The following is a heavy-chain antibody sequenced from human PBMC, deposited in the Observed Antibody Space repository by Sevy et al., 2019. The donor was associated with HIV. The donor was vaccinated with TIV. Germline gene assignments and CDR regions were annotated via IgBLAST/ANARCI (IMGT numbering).Heavy chain of an antibody. V-gene: IGHV3-23*01. CDR1: GFTFSSYA. CDR2: ISGSGGST. D-gene: IGHD2-8*02. Sequence: GGSLRLSCAASGFTFSSYAMSWVRQAPGKGLEWVSAISGSGGSTYYGVCVKGRFTISRDNSKNTLYLQMNSLRAEDTAVYYCARDRWVVYTYYFDYWGQGTLVTVSS. CDR3: ARDRWVVYTYYFDY. J-gene: IGHJ4*02.